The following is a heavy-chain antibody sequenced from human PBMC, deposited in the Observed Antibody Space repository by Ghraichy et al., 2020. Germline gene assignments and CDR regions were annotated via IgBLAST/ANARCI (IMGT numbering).Heavy chain of an antibody. Sequence: SGPTLVKPTQTLTLTCSFSGFSLTTSGLGVGWIRQPPGKALEGLAFIYWNEDRRYSPALRSRLTITKDTSKNQVVLTMTDMDPVDTGTYYCEQRQSAYDYHSWDVWGQGTTVTVSS. V-gene: IGHV2-5*01. CDR2: IYWNEDR. J-gene: IGHJ6*02. CDR3: EQRQSAYDYHSWDV. CDR1: GFSLTTSGLG.